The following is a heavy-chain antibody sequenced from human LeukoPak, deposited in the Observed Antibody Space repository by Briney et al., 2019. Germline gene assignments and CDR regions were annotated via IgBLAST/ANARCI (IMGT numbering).Heavy chain of an antibody. CDR3: ARFPYSSSWDYRFDP. CDR2: IYYSGST. Sequence: PAETLSLTRTVSGGSIRGSSYYWGWIRQPPGKGLEWIGSIYYSGSTYYNPSLKSRVTISVDTSKNQFSLKLSSVTAADTAVYYCARFPYSSSWDYRFDPWGQGSLVTVSS. CDR1: GGSIRGSSYY. J-gene: IGHJ5*02. V-gene: IGHV4-39*01. D-gene: IGHD6-13*01.